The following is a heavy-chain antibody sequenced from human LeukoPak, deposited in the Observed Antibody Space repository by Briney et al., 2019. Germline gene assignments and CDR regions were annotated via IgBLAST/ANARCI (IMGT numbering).Heavy chain of an antibody. Sequence: PGGSLRLSCAASGFTFSSYAMHWVRQAPGKGLEWVAVISYDGSNKYYADSVKGRFTISRDNSKNTLYLQMNSLRAEDTAVYYCARDLVLTLRLIAVAGRGLGYWGQGTLVTVSS. CDR3: ARDLVLTLRLIAVAGRGLGY. D-gene: IGHD6-19*01. CDR2: ISYDGSNK. V-gene: IGHV3-30*04. CDR1: GFTFSSYA. J-gene: IGHJ4*02.